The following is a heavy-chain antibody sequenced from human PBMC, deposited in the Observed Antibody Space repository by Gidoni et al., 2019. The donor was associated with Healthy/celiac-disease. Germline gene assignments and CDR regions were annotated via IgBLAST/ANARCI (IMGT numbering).Heavy chain of an antibody. CDR1: GFTVSNAW. Sequence: EVQLVESGGGLVKPGGSLRLSCAASGFTVSNAWMSWVRQATGKGREWVGRIKSKTDGGTTDYAAPVKGRFTISRDDSKNTLYLKMNSLKTEDTAVYYCTTDRPLFLILTGYFDYWGQGTLVTVSS. V-gene: IGHV3-15*01. CDR2: IKSKTDGGTT. D-gene: IGHD3-9*01. CDR3: TTDRPLFLILTGYFDY. J-gene: IGHJ4*02.